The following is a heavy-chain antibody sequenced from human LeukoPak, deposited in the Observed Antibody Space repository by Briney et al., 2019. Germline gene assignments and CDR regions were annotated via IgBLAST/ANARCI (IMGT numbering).Heavy chain of an antibody. CDR2: ISAYNGNT. CDR1: GYTFTSYG. D-gene: IGHD3-22*01. V-gene: IGHV1-18*01. CDR3: ASLKNYYDSSGYLVTDAFDM. Sequence: GASVKVSCKASGYTFTSYGINWVRQAPGQGLEWMGWISAYNGNTKYAQKLQGRVTMTTDTSTSTAYMELRSLRSDDTAVHYCASLKNYYDSSGYLVTDAFDMWGQGTMVIVSS. J-gene: IGHJ3*02.